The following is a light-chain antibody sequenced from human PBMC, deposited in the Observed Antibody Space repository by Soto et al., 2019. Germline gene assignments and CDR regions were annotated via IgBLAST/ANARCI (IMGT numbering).Light chain of an antibody. V-gene: IGKV3-20*01. Sequence: EIVLTQSPCTLSLSPGERATLSCRASQSVSSCYLAWYQQKPCQAPRLLIYGASSRATGIPDRFSGSGSGTDFTLTISRLEPEDFAVYYCQQYGSSPYTFGQGTKLEIK. CDR2: GAS. CDR1: QSVSSCY. CDR3: QQYGSSPYT. J-gene: IGKJ2*01.